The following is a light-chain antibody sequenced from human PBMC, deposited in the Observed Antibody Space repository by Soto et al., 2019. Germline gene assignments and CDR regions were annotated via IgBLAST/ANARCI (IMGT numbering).Light chain of an antibody. CDR1: SSDVGGSNH. Sequence: QSALTQPASVSGSPGQSITISCTGTSSDVGGSNHVSWYQQHPGKAPQLIIYGVRNRPSGISNRVSGSKSSNTAALTSSGLQDEDEADYYGSSYTSTTLVFGGGTQLTVL. CDR2: GVR. J-gene: IGLJ2*01. V-gene: IGLV2-14*01. CDR3: SSYTSTTLV.